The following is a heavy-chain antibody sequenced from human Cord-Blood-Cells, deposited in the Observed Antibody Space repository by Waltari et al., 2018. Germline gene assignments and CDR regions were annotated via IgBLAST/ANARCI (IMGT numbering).Heavy chain of an antibody. CDR2: INQSGST. Sequence: QVQLQPWGAGLLKPSETLSLTCAVYGGSFSGYYWSWIRQPPGKGLEWIGEINQSGSTNYNPSLKSRVTISVDTSKNQFSLKLSSVTAADTAVYYCARRYCSGGSCYSDFDYWGQGTLVTVSS. CDR3: ARRYCSGGSCYSDFDY. V-gene: IGHV4-34*01. D-gene: IGHD2-15*01. J-gene: IGHJ4*02. CDR1: GGSFSGYY.